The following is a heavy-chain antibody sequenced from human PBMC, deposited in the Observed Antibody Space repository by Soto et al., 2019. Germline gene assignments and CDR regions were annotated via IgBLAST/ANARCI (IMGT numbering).Heavy chain of an antibody. J-gene: IGHJ5*02. CDR1: GFTFSTYA. Sequence: EVQLLESGGGLVQPGGSLRLSCAASGFTFSTYAMTWVRQAPGKGLEYFSSIDAGGGNTYYANSVKGRFTISRDNSKNTLYLQMDSLRAEDTAIYYCTKGGSRDGYNPWGQGALVTVSS. CDR2: IDAGGGNT. V-gene: IGHV3-23*01. D-gene: IGHD5-12*01. CDR3: TKGGSRDGYNP.